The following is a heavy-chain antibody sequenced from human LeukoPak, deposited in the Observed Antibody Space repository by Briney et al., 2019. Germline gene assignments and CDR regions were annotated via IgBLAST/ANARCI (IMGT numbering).Heavy chain of an antibody. V-gene: IGHV4-4*02. CDR3: ASSGDYSNYANAFDI. CDR2: IYHSGST. D-gene: IGHD4-11*01. CDR1: GGSISSSNW. Sequence: RTSGTLFLTCAVSGGSISSSNWWSWVRQPPGKGLEWIGEIYHSGSTNYNPSLKSRVTISVDTSKNQFSLKLSSVTAADTAVYYCASSGDYSNYANAFDIWGQGTMVTVSS. J-gene: IGHJ3*02.